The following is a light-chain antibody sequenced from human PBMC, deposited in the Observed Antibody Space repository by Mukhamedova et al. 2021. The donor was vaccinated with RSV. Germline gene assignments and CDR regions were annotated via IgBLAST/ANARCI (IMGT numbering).Light chain of an antibody. V-gene: IGKV1-39*01. J-gene: IGKJ1*01. CDR3: QQSYNNPRT. CDR2: AAS. Sequence: WYQRRVHGKPPRLLIFAASTLQSGVPSRFSGRGYGTDFTLTISSLQPEGFALYYCQQSYNNPRTFGQGTKVEVK.